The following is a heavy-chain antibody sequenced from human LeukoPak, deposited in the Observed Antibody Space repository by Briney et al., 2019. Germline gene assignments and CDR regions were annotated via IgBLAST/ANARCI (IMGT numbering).Heavy chain of an antibody. CDR2: INSDGSST. J-gene: IGHJ3*02. D-gene: IGHD3-10*01. Sequence: GGSLRLSCAASGFTLSSYWMHWVRQAPGKGLVWVSRINSDGSSTSYAGSVKGRFTISRDNAKNTLYLQMSSLRAEDTAVYYCARETGRDDAFDIRGQGTMVTVSS. V-gene: IGHV3-74*01. CDR3: ARETGRDDAFDI. CDR1: GFTLSSYW.